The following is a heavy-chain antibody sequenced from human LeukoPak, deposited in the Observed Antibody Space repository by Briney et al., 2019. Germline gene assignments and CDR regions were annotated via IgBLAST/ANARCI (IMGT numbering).Heavy chain of an antibody. J-gene: IGHJ6*03. V-gene: IGHV4-59*01. CDR2: ISDNGAT. D-gene: IGHD3-10*01. Sequence: SETLSLTCTVSGGSISGFYWSWIRQPPGKGLEWIGYISDNGATTYNPSLKSRVTISIDMSNNHFSLKLSSVTAADTAVYYCARDEYYYGSGSYYYMDVWGKGTTVTVSS. CDR3: ARDEYYYGSGSYYYMDV. CDR1: GGSISGFY.